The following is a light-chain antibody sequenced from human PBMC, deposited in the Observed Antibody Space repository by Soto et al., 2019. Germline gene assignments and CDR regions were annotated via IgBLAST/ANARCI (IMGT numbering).Light chain of an antibody. Sequence: VMTTSPATLAGSPRARATLSCRASQTVNNNYLAWYQQIPGQAPRLLIYGASSRATGIPDRFSGSGSGTDFTLTISRLEPEDVAVYYCQHYGSSPRPFGQVNKV. CDR3: QHYGSSPRP. J-gene: IGKJ1*01. CDR2: GAS. V-gene: IGKV3-20*01. CDR1: QTVNNNY.